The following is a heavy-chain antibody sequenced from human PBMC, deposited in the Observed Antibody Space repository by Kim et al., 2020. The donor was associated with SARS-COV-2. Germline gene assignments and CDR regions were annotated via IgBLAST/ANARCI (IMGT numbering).Heavy chain of an antibody. V-gene: IGHV5-51*01. CDR2: IYPADSDT. Sequence: GESLKISCAGSGYSFTTYWIGWVRQMPGKGLEWMAIIYPADSDTRYSPSFQGQVTISADKSISTAYLQWSSLKASDTAMYYCARHLKGSGRYLPNAFDIWGQGTVVTVSS. CDR3: ARHLKGSGRYLPNAFDI. J-gene: IGHJ3*02. D-gene: IGHD6-19*01. CDR1: GYSFTTYW.